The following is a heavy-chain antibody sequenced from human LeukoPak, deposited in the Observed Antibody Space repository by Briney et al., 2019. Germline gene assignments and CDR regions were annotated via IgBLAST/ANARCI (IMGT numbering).Heavy chain of an antibody. CDR3: AKSQLYYYDSSGYAPVAFDI. CDR1: GFTVSSNY. D-gene: IGHD3-22*01. CDR2: ISGSGGST. J-gene: IGHJ3*02. V-gene: IGHV3-23*01. Sequence: QTGGSLRLSCVVSGFTVSSNYMSWVRQAPGKGLEWVSAISGSGGSTYYADSVKGRFTISRDNSKNTLYLQMNSLRAEDTAVYYCAKSQLYYYDSSGYAPVAFDIWGQGTMVTVSS.